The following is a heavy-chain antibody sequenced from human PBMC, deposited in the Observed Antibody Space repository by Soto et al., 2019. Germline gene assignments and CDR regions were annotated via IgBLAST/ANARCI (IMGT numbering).Heavy chain of an antibody. CDR2: ISYDGSNK. CDR3: ARVIYYDSSENWFDP. D-gene: IGHD3-22*01. Sequence: GGSLRLSCAASGFTFSSYAIHWVRQAPGKGLEWVAVISYDGSNKYYADSVKGRFTVSRDNSKNTLYLQMNSLRAEDTAVYYCARVIYYDSSENWFDPWGQGTLVTVSS. CDR1: GFTFSSYA. J-gene: IGHJ5*02. V-gene: IGHV3-30-3*01.